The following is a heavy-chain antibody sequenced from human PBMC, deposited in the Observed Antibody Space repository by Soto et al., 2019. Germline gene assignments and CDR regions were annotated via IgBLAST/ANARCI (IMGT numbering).Heavy chain of an antibody. J-gene: IGHJ5*02. CDR1: GYTFTSYY. CDR2: INPSGGST. Sequence: ASVKVSCKASGYTFTSYYMHWVRQAPGQGLEWMGIINPSGGSTSYAQKFQGRVTMTRDTSTSTVYMELSSLRSEDTAVYYCAGDDGTDIWTGYYIGLFDPCGQGTLVTVSA. D-gene: IGHD3-9*01. CDR3: AGDDGTDIWTGYYIGLFDP. V-gene: IGHV1-46*01.